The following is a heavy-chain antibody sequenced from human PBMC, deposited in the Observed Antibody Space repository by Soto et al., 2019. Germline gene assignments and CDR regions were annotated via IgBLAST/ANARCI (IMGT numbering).Heavy chain of an antibody. CDR1: GGSFSGYY. CDR2: INHSGST. J-gene: IGHJ6*03. CDR3: ARERPIGYCSSTSCFPYYYYYMDV. V-gene: IGHV4-34*01. Sequence: PSESMSLSCALYGGSFSGYYWSWIRKPQGKGLEWIGEINHSGSTNYNPSLKSRVTISVDTSKNQFSLKLSSVTAADTAVYYCARERPIGYCSSTSCFPYYYYYMDVWGKGTTVTISS. D-gene: IGHD2-2*01.